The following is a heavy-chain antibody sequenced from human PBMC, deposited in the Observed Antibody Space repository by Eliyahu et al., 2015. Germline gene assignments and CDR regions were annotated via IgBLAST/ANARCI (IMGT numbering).Heavy chain of an antibody. D-gene: IGHD6-25*01. CDR2: INSMLGTT. J-gene: IGHJ2*01. CDR1: GGTFTSHG. Sequence: QVQLVQSGAEVKKPGPSVNVSCRASGGTFTSHGVSWVRQAPGQGLEWMGRINSMLGTTDYAQKFEGRVTITADKSATTVYLELRRLTSEDTAMYYCARDAAWYFDLWGRGTLATVSS. V-gene: IGHV1-69*08. CDR3: ARDAAWYFDL.